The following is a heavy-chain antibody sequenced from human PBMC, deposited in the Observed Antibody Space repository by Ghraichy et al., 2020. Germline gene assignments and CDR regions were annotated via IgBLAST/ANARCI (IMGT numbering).Heavy chain of an antibody. D-gene: IGHD2-15*01. V-gene: IGHV3-23*01. CDR3: AKDLIGQCSGGRCYFIDY. J-gene: IGHJ4*02. CDR1: GFTFSTYD. Sequence: GVLRLSCAASGFTFSTYDMTWVRQAPGKGLEWVSAISGSGYTSYYIDSVKGRFTISRDNSKNTLYLQMNSLRVEDTAVYFCAKDLIGQCSGGRCYFIDYWGQGTLVTVSS. CDR2: ISGSGYTS.